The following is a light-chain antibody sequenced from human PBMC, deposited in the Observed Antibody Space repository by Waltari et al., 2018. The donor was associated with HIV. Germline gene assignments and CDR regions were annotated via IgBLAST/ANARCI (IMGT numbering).Light chain of an antibody. CDR1: RSNVGNNY. V-gene: IGLV1-47*01. CDR2: RNT. J-gene: IGLJ3*02. CDR3: SAWDDSLYSRV. Sequence: QSVLAQPPSASGTPGQTVTISRSGTRSNVGNNYVYWYQHLPGTAPKLLIYRNTQRPSGVPDRFFGSKSGTSASLAISGLRSEDEADYYCSAWDDSLYSRVFGGGTKLTVL.